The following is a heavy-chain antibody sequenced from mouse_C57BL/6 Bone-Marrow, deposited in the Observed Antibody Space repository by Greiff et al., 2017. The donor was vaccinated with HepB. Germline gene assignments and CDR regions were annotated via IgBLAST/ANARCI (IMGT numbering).Heavy chain of an antibody. V-gene: IGHV1-69*01. J-gene: IGHJ3*01. CDR3: AREGYGDWFAY. Sequence: QVQLQQPGAELVMPGASVKLSCKASGYTFTSYWMHWVKQRPGQGLEWIGEIDPSDSYTNYNQKFKGKSTLTVDKSSSTAYMQLSSLTSEDSEVYYCAREGYGDWFAYWGQGTLVTVSA. D-gene: IGHD2-2*01. CDR1: GYTFTSYW. CDR2: IDPSDSYT.